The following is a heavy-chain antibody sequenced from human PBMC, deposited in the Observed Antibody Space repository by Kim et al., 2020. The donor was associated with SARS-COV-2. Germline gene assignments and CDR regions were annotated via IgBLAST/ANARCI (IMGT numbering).Heavy chain of an antibody. CDR2: ISGSGATI. CDR1: GFTFSTYT. V-gene: IGHV3-48*02. Sequence: GGSLRLSCAASGFTFSTYTMTWVRQAPGRGLEWLSYISGSGATIDYADSVKCRFTISRDNAKNSLFLQMNSLRDEDTAVYYCARVTIGAAARYFQHWGQGTLVTVSS. J-gene: IGHJ1*01. D-gene: IGHD6-13*01. CDR3: ARVTIGAAARYFQH.